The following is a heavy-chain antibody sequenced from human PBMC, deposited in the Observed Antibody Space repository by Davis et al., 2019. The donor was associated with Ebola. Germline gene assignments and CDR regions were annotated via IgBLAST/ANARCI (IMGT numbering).Heavy chain of an antibody. D-gene: IGHD1-20*01. CDR3: ARVPDILADYNSYYFDY. CDR1: GYTFTSYG. V-gene: IGHV1-18*01. J-gene: IGHJ4*02. Sequence: ASVKVYCKASGYTFTSYGISWVRQAPGQGLEWLGWIGGHQGNTHYAQKVQDRVTMTRDRSTDTAYMELRGLRYDDTAVYYCARVPDILADYNSYYFDYWGRGTLVTVSS. CDR2: IGGHQGNT.